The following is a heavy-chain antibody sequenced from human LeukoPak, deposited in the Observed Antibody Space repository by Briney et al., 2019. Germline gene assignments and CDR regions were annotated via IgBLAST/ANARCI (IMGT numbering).Heavy chain of an antibody. CDR1: GGSISSGGYY. CDR3: ARVMRISILTGYYQGDWFDP. J-gene: IGHJ5*02. V-gene: IGHV4-31*03. D-gene: IGHD3-9*01. Sequence: KASETLSLTCTVSGGSISSGGYYWNWIRQHPGKGLEWIGYIYYSGSTYYNPSLKSRVTISVDTSKNQFSLKLSSVTAADTAVYYCARVMRISILTGYYQGDWFDPWGQGTLVTVSS. CDR2: IYYSGST.